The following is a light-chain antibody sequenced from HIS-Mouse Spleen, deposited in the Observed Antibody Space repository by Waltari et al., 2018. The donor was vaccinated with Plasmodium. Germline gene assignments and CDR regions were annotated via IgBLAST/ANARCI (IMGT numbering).Light chain of an antibody. CDR1: SSDVGGYNS. Sequence: QSALTQPPSASGSPGQSVTISCTGTSSDVGGYNSVSWYQQHPGKAPKLMIDDVSKRPSGVPDRFSGSKSGNTASLTVSGLQAEDEADYYCSSYAGSNNLVFGGGTKLTVL. V-gene: IGLV2-8*01. J-gene: IGLJ2*01. CDR3: SSYAGSNNLV. CDR2: DVS.